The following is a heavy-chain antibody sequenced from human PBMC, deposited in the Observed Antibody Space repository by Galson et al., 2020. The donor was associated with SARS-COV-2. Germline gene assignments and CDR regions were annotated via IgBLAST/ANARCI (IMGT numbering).Heavy chain of an antibody. CDR3: ARALRGYSYGDDY. J-gene: IGHJ4*02. D-gene: IGHD5-18*01. Sequence: GGSLRLSCAASGFTFSSYWMSWVRQAPGKGLEWVANIKQDGSEKYYVDSVKGRFTISRDNAKNSLYLQMNSLRAEDTAVYYCARALRGYSYGDDYWGQGTLVTVSS. CDR1: GFTFSSYW. CDR2: IKQDGSEK. V-gene: IGHV3-7*03.